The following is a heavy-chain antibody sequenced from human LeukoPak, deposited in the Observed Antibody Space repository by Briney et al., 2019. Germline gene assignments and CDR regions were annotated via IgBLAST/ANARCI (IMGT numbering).Heavy chain of an antibody. CDR2: ISSSSSYI. Sequence: PGGSLRLSCAASGFTFSSYSMNWVRQAPGKGLEWVSSISSSSSYIYYADSVKGRFTISRDNAKNSLYLQMNSLRAEDTAVYYCAGEWSRTTGFDYWGQGTLVTVSS. D-gene: IGHD1-7*01. CDR3: AGEWSRTTGFDY. J-gene: IGHJ4*02. V-gene: IGHV3-21*01. CDR1: GFTFSSYS.